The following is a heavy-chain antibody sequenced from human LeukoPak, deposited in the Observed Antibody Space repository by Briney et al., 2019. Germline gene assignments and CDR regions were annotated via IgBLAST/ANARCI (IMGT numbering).Heavy chain of an antibody. Sequence: PGGSLRLSCAASGFTFSSYAMSWVRQAPGKGLEWVSGISGSGGSTHYADSVKGRFTISRDNSKNTLHLQMNSLRAEDTAVYYCAKDRRGCTSTSCYYRFDYWGQGTLVTVSS. D-gene: IGHD2-2*01. V-gene: IGHV3-23*01. CDR3: AKDRRGCTSTSCYYRFDY. J-gene: IGHJ4*02. CDR2: ISGSGGST. CDR1: GFTFSSYA.